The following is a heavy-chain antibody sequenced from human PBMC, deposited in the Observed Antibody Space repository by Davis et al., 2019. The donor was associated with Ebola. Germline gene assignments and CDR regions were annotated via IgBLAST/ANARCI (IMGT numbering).Heavy chain of an antibody. D-gene: IGHD3-3*01. V-gene: IGHV4-39*07. Sequence: PSETLSLTCTVSGGSISSGGYYWSWIRQPPGKGLEWIGEINHSGSTNYNPSLKSRVTISVDTSKNQFSLKLSSVTAADTAVYYCARCRYYDFWSGLSNWFDPWGQGTLVTVSS. CDR3: ARCRYYDFWSGLSNWFDP. CDR1: GGSISSGGYY. CDR2: INHSGST. J-gene: IGHJ5*02.